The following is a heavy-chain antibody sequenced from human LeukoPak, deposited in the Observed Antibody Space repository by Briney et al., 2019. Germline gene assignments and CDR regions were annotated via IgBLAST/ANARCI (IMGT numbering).Heavy chain of an antibody. CDR2: ISGSGGST. CDR1: GFTFRSYA. Sequence: QPGGSLRLSCAASGFTFRSYAMSWVRQAPGKGLEWVSVISGSGGSTYYADSVKGRFTISRDNSKNTLYLQMNSLRAEDTAVYYCAKMSGWYLGAFDYWGQGTLVTVSS. D-gene: IGHD6-19*01. J-gene: IGHJ4*02. V-gene: IGHV3-23*01. CDR3: AKMSGWYLGAFDY.